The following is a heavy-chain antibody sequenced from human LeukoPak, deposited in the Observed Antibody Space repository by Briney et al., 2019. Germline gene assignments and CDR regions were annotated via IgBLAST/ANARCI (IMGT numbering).Heavy chain of an antibody. CDR1: GVSFSSYS. D-gene: IGHD4-17*01. V-gene: IGHV3-21*01. Sequence: PGGSLRLSCAASGVSFSSYSMNWGREAPGKGLEWVSSISSIRSYIYYADSVKGRYTISRDNAKNSLDLQLSSRRAEDTAVYYCARDRATTDYYYGMDVWGQGTTVTVSS. CDR2: ISSIRSYI. J-gene: IGHJ6*02. CDR3: ARDRATTDYYYGMDV.